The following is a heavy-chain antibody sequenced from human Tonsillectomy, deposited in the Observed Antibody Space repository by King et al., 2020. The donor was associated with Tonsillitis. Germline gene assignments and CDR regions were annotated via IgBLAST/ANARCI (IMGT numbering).Heavy chain of an antibody. CDR1: GYAFTNYR. V-gene: IGHV5-51*01. Sequence: QLVQSGVEVKKPGESLKISCKGSGYAFTNYRIGWLRQMPGKGLEWMGIIYPDDSDTRYSPSFQGQVTISADKSISTAYLQWSSLKASESAVDYCARHAGSGQRGYGGYTCYYGMDVWGQGTTVTVSS. D-gene: IGHD5-12*01. CDR3: ARHAGSGQRGYGGYTCYYGMDV. J-gene: IGHJ6*02. CDR2: IYPDDSDT.